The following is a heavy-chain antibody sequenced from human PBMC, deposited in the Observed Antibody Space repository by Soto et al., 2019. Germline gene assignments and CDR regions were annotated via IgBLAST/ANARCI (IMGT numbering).Heavy chain of an antibody. D-gene: IGHD3-3*01. CDR2: ISGSGGST. V-gene: IGHV3-23*01. J-gene: IGHJ4*02. CDR3: AKKGSARAIFGVPIDY. Sequence: EVQLLESGGGLVQPGGSLRLSCAASGFTFSSYAMSWVRQAPGKGLEWVSAISGSGGSTYYADSVKGRFTISRDNSKNTLYLQMNSLRAEDTSVYYCAKKGSARAIFGVPIDYWGQGTLVTVSS. CDR1: GFTFSSYA.